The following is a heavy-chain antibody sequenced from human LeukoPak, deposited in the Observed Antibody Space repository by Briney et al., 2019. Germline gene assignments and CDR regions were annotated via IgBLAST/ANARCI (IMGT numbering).Heavy chain of an antibody. J-gene: IGHJ6*03. D-gene: IGHD3-3*01. CDR1: GYSFTSYW. CDR3: ARAVIIPHYYYYMDV. Sequence: GESLKISCKGFGYSFTSYWIGWVRQMPGKGLEWMGIIYPGDSDTRYSPSFQGQVTISADKSISTAYLQWSSLKASDTAVYYCARAVIIPHYYYYMDVWGKGTTVTVSS. CDR2: IYPGDSDT. V-gene: IGHV5-51*01.